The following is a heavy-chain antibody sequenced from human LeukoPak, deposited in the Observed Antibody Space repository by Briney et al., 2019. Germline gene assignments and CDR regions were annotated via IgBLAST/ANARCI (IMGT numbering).Heavy chain of an antibody. CDR3: ARRDRSGWSFDY. Sequence: GEPLKISCKGSEYSFTSYWISWVRQMPGKGLEWMGRIDPSDSYTNYSPSFQGHVTISADKSISTAYLQWSSLKASDTAMYYCARRDRSGWSFDYWGQGTLVTVSS. J-gene: IGHJ4*02. D-gene: IGHD6-19*01. CDR2: IDPSDSYT. V-gene: IGHV5-10-1*01. CDR1: EYSFTSYW.